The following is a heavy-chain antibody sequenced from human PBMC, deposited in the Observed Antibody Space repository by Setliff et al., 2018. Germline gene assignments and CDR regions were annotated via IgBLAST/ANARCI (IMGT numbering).Heavy chain of an antibody. Sequence: GASVKVSCKASGYTFTSYYMHWVRQAPGQGLEWMGIINPSGGSTSYAQKFQGRVTMTRDTSTSTVYMELSSLRSEDTAVYYCARSYENSGSAWPEDYWGQGTLVTVSS. V-gene: IGHV1-46*01. D-gene: IGHD3-3*01. CDR1: GYTFTSYY. CDR3: ARSYENSGSAWPEDY. J-gene: IGHJ4*02. CDR2: INPSGGST.